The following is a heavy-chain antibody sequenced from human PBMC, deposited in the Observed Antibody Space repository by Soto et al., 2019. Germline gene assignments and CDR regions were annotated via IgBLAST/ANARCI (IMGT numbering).Heavy chain of an antibody. CDR1: GYSFTSYW. J-gene: IGHJ3*02. V-gene: IGHV5-51*01. CDR3: ARPADGYTPWGAFDI. Sequence: GESLKISCKGSGYSFTSYWIGWVRQMPGKGLEWMGIIYPGDSDTRYSPSFQGQVTISADKSISTAYLQWSSLKASDTAMYYCARPADGYTPWGAFDIWGQGTMVTVSS. CDR2: IYPGDSDT. D-gene: IGHD5-12*01.